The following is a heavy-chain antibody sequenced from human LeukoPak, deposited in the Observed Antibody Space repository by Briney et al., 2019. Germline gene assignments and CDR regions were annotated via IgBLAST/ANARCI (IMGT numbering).Heavy chain of an antibody. V-gene: IGHV4-59*08. Sequence: PSETLSLTCTVSGGSISSYYWSWIRQPPGKGLEWIGYIYYSGGTNYNPSLKSRVTISVDTSKNQFSLKLSSVTAADTAVYYCARHLYYYYGMDVWGQGTTVTVSS. J-gene: IGHJ6*02. CDR3: ARHLYYYYGMDV. CDR1: GGSISSYY. CDR2: IYYSGGT.